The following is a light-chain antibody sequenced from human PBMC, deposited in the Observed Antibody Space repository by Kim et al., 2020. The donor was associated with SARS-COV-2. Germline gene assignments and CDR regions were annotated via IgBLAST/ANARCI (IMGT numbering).Light chain of an antibody. CDR1: SSDVGLYNY. CDR3: CSYAGSPPYV. Sequence: QSALTQPRSVSGSPGQSVTISCTGTSSDVGLYNYVSWYQQHPGKAPKLMIYDVTERPSGVPDRFSASKSGNTASLTISGLQAEDEADYYCCSYAGSPPYVFGTGTKVIVL. J-gene: IGLJ1*01. V-gene: IGLV2-11*01. CDR2: DVT.